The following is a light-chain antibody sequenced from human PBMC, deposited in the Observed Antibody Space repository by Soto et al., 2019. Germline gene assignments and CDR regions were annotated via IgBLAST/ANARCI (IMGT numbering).Light chain of an antibody. Sequence: DIQMTQSPSTLSGSVGDRVTITCRASQTIISWLSWYQHKPGKAPKLLIYKASTLKSGVPSRFSGSGSGTEFTLTISSLQPDDFATYYCQHYNSYSEAFGQGTKVDIK. CDR1: QTIISW. CDR2: KAS. V-gene: IGKV1-5*03. J-gene: IGKJ1*01. CDR3: QHYNSYSEA.